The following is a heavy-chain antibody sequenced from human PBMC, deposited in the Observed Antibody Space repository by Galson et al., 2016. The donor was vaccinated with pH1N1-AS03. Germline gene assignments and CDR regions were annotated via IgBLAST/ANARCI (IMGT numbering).Heavy chain of an antibody. D-gene: IGHD2-15*01. CDR2: IDWNSDTV. CDR3: AKSPGYCSAGSCSDPGYFDS. J-gene: IGHJ4*02. CDR1: GFTFDAYA. V-gene: IGHV3-9*01. Sequence: SLRLSCAGSGFTFDAYAMHWVRQAPGKGLEWVSGIDWNSDTVDCTDSVKGRFTISRDNAKNSLYRQMNSLRGGDTALYYCAKSPGYCSAGSCSDPGYFDSWGQGALVTVSS.